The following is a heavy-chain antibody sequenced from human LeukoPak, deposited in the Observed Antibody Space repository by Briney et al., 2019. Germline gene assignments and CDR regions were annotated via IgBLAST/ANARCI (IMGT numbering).Heavy chain of an antibody. J-gene: IGHJ4*02. V-gene: IGHV1-2*02. CDR2: LNPNSGGT. CDR3: ARASAPIVVVPAAPDY. Sequence: GASVKVSCKASGYTFTGYYMRWVRQAPGQGLEWMGWLNPNSGGTNYAQKFQGRVTMTRDTSISTAYMELSRLRSDDTAVYYCARASAPIVVVPAAPDYWGQGTLVTVSS. CDR1: GYTFTGYY. D-gene: IGHD2-2*01.